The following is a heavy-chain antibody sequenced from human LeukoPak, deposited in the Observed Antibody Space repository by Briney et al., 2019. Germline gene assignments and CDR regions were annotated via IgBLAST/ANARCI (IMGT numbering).Heavy chain of an antibody. Sequence: GGSLRLSCAASGFTFSSYAMSWLRQAPGKGLEWVANIKQDGSEKYYVDSVKGRFTISRDSAKNSLYLQMNSLRAEDTAVYYCARDLLETAAAGNPAYWGQGTLVTVSS. V-gene: IGHV3-7*01. J-gene: IGHJ4*02. CDR2: IKQDGSEK. D-gene: IGHD6-13*01. CDR1: GFTFSSYA. CDR3: ARDLLETAAAGNPAY.